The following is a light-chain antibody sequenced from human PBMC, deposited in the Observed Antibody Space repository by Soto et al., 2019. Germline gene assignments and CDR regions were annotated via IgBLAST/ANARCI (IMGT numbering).Light chain of an antibody. CDR3: LQNHNYPRT. J-gene: IGKJ1*01. CDR2: GAS. V-gene: IGKV1-6*01. Sequence: AIQMTQSPSSLSASVGDRVTITCRASQDISDDVGWYQQTPGKAPKLLISGASRLQSGVPSRFSGSGSGAAFTLTITSLRPEDSATYYCLQNHNYPRTFGPGPTVHI. CDR1: QDISDD.